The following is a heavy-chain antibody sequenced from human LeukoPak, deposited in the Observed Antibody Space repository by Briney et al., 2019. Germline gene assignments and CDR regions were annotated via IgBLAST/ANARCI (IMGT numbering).Heavy chain of an antibody. CDR2: INHSGST. V-gene: IGHV4-34*01. CDR3: ARVSNYYGSGSYSTTDAFDI. Sequence: SETLSLTCAVYGGSFSGYYWSWIRQPPGKGLEWIGEINHSGSTNYNPSLKSGVTISVDTSKNQFSLKLSSVTAADTAVYYCARVSNYYGSGSYSTTDAFDIWGQGTMVTVSS. J-gene: IGHJ3*02. D-gene: IGHD3-10*01. CDR1: GGSFSGYY.